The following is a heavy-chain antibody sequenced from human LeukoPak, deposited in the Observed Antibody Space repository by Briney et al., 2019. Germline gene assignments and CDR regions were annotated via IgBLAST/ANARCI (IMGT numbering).Heavy chain of an antibody. CDR3: ARQPTPKYYDFWSGYKTYYFDY. J-gene: IGHJ4*02. Sequence: PSETLSLTCAVYGGSFSGYYWSWIRQPPGKGLEWIGEINHSGSTNYNPSLKSRVTISVDTSKNQFSLKLSSVTAADTAVYYCARQPTPKYYDFWSGYKTYYFDYWGQGTLVTVSS. CDR1: GGSFSGYY. D-gene: IGHD3-3*01. V-gene: IGHV4-34*01. CDR2: INHSGST.